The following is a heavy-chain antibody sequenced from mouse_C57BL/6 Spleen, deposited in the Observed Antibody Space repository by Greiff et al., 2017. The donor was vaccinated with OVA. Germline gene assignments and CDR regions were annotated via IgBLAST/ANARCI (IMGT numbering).Heavy chain of an antibody. D-gene: IGHD2-1*01. CDR1: GYTFTSYW. V-gene: IGHV1-7*01. Sequence: VQLQQSGAELAIPGASVKLSCKASGYTFTSYWMHWVKQRPGQGLEWIGDINPSSGYTKYNQKFKDKATLTADKSSSTAYMQLSSLTYEDSAVYYCARSYGNYPMDDWGQGTSVTVSS. CDR2: INPSSGYT. CDR3: ARSYGNYPMDD. J-gene: IGHJ4*01.